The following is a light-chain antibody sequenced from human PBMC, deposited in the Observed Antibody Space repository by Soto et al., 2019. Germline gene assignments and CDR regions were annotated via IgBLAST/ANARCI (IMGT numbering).Light chain of an antibody. CDR3: QHYYSTPYT. CDR1: QSILYSSNNKNY. J-gene: IGKJ2*01. V-gene: IGKV4-1*01. CDR2: WAS. Sequence: DIVMTQSPDSLAVSLGERATINCKSSQSILYSSNNKNYLAWYQQKPGQPPKLLFYWASTRESGVSDRFSGSGSGTDFTLSISGLQAEDVAIYYCQHYYSTPYTFGQGTQLEIK.